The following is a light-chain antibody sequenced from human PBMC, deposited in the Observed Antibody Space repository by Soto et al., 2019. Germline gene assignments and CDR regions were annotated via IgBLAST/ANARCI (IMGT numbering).Light chain of an antibody. CDR3: QQYGDSPWT. Sequence: EIVLTQSPGTLSLSPGERATLFCRASQGVSRSYFAWYQQKPGQAPRLLIYAASSRATGVPDRFSGSGSGTDFTLIISGVEAEDFAMYYCQQYGDSPWTFGQGTRVDFK. J-gene: IGKJ1*01. CDR1: QGVSRSY. CDR2: AAS. V-gene: IGKV3-20*01.